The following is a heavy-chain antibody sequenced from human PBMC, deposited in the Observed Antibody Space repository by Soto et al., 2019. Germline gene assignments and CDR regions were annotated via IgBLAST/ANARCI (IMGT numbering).Heavy chain of an antibody. Sequence: QLQLQESGPGLVKPSETLSLTCTVSGGSISSSSYYWGWIRQPPGKGLEWIGSIYYSGSTYYNPSLKSRVTISVDTSKNQFSLKLSSVTAADTAVYYCARQQDCSSTSCAYYYYYMDVWGKGTTVTVSS. J-gene: IGHJ6*03. CDR3: ARQQDCSSTSCAYYYYYMDV. V-gene: IGHV4-39*01. CDR1: GGSISSSSYY. D-gene: IGHD2-2*01. CDR2: IYYSGST.